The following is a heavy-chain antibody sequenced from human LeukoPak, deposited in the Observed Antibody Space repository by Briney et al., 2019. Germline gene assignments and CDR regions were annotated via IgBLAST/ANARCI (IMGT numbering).Heavy chain of an antibody. CDR1: GGSISSSSYY. J-gene: IGHJ5*02. CDR3: ARQGPQQLGWFDP. Sequence: TSETLSLTCTVSGGSISSSSYYWGWIRQPPGKGLEWIGSIYYSGTTYYNPSLKSRVTISVDTSKNQFSLNLTSVTAADTAVYYCARQGPQQLGWFDPWGQGTLGTVSS. D-gene: IGHD6-13*01. CDR2: IYYSGTT. V-gene: IGHV4-39*01.